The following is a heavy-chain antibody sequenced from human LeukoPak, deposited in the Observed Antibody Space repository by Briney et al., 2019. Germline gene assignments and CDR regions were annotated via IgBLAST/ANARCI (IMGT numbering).Heavy chain of an antibody. CDR1: GFTFSSYG. Sequence: PGRSLRLSCAASGFTFSSYGMHWVRQAPGKGLEWVAVIWYDGSNKYYADSVKGRFTISRDNSKNMLYLQMNSLRAEDTAVYYCARDGRDDFWSGYYSAVEIDPWGQGTLVTVSS. CDR3: ARDGRDDFWSGYYSAVEIDP. D-gene: IGHD3-3*01. J-gene: IGHJ5*02. CDR2: IWYDGSNK. V-gene: IGHV3-33*01.